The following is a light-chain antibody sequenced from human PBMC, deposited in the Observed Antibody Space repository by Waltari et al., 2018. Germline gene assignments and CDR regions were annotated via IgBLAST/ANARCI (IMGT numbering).Light chain of an antibody. Sequence: QSALTQPASVSGSPGQSITISCTGTSSDVGGYNYVSWYQQHPGKAPKLMIYEVSNRPSGVSNRFPGSKSGNTASLTISGLQAEDEADYSCSSYTSSSTFSVVFGGGTKLTVL. V-gene: IGLV2-14*01. CDR1: SSDVGGYNY. CDR2: EVS. J-gene: IGLJ2*01. CDR3: SSYTSSSTFSVV.